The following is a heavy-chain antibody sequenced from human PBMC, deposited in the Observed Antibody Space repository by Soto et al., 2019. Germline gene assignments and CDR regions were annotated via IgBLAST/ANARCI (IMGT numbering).Heavy chain of an antibody. D-gene: IGHD3-10*01. Sequence: ASVKVSCKASGSNSINYGITWLRQAPGQGLEWMGWISVHNGNIKYAQKLQGRVTMTTDTSTSTAYMELRSLRSDDTAVYYCVRDLDGAGSYYTDYWGPGTVVTVSS. J-gene: IGHJ4*02. CDR3: VRDLDGAGSYYTDY. CDR1: GSNSINYG. CDR2: ISVHNGNI. V-gene: IGHV1-18*01.